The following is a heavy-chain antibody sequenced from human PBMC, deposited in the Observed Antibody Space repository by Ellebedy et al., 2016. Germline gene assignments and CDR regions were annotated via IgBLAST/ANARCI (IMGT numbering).Heavy chain of an antibody. J-gene: IGHJ6*02. Sequence: ASVKVSXKASGYTFTSYGISWVRQAPGQGLEWMGWISAYNGNTNYAQKLQGRVTMTTDTSTSTAYMELRSLRSDDTAVYYCARNQVSVVPAAITRYYGMDVWGQGTTVTVSS. V-gene: IGHV1-18*01. CDR1: GYTFTSYG. D-gene: IGHD2-2*01. CDR3: ARNQVSVVPAAITRYYGMDV. CDR2: ISAYNGNT.